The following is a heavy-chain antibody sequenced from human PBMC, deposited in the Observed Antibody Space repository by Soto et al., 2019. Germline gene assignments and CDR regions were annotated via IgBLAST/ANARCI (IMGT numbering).Heavy chain of an antibody. V-gene: IGHV1-18*01. CDR3: ARDSSGRGVFDY. J-gene: IGHJ4*02. D-gene: IGHD3-10*01. Sequence: QVHLLQSGAEVKKAGASVKVSCKASGYTFTSYGISWVRQAPGQGLEWMGWISGHNGNTNYAQKVQGRVTMTTDTSTATAHMEMRSLKADDTAVYYCARDSSGRGVFDYWGQGTLVTVSS. CDR1: GYTFTSYG. CDR2: ISGHNGNT.